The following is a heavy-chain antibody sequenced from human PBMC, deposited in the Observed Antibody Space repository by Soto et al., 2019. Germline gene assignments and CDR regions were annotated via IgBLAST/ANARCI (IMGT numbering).Heavy chain of an antibody. CDR1: GFSVSATS. Sequence: GGSLRLSCVVSGFSVSATSIFWVRQATGKGLEWVSLMHRGGTTDNADSVKGRFTTSRDKSKNTLYLHMNGLRVEDTAVYYCAEVNTTFVDQFCCWGQGTLVTVSS. CDR2: MHRGGTT. CDR3: AEVNTTFVDQFCC. V-gene: IGHV3-53*01. J-gene: IGHJ1*01. D-gene: IGHD3-9*01.